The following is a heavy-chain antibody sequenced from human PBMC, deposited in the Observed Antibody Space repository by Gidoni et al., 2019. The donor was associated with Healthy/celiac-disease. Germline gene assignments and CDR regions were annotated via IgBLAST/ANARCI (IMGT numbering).Heavy chain of an antibody. J-gene: IGHJ5*02. V-gene: IGHV4-61*02. CDR1: GGSISSGSYY. CDR3: ARDGIAAVRFDP. CDR2: IYTSGST. Sequence: QVQLQESGPGLVKPSQTLYLTCTVTGGSISSGSYYWSWIRQPAVKGLEWIGRIYTSGSTNYNPSLKSRVTISVDTSKNQFSLKLSSVTAADTAVYYCARDGIAAVRFDPWGQGTLVTVSS. D-gene: IGHD6-13*01.